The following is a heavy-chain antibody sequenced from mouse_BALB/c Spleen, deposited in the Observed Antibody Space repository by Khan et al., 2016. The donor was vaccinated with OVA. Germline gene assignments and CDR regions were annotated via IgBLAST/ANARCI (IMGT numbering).Heavy chain of an antibody. CDR1: GYSITSDYA. CDR2: ISYSGST. Sequence: EVQLQESGPGLVKPSQSLSLTRTVTGYSITSDYAWNWIRQFPGNKLEWMGYISYSGSTSYNPSLKSRISITRDTSKNQFFLQLNSVTTEDTVTYYCAKSIMANWGQGTTLTVSS. V-gene: IGHV3-2*02. J-gene: IGHJ2*01. CDR3: AKSIMAN.